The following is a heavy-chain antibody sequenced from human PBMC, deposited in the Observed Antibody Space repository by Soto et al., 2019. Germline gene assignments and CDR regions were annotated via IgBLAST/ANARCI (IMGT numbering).Heavy chain of an antibody. CDR3: ARALSGSYFE. CDR1: GYTFTSYD. J-gene: IGHJ3*01. CDR2: MNPNSGNT. D-gene: IGHD1-26*01. V-gene: IGHV1-8*01. Sequence: QVQLVQSGAEVKKPGASVKVSCKASGYTFTSYDINWVRQATGQGLEWMGWMNPNSGNTGYAQKFQXXVXMXXKTSISTAYMELSSLRSEDTAVYYCARALSGSYFEWGQGTMVTVSS.